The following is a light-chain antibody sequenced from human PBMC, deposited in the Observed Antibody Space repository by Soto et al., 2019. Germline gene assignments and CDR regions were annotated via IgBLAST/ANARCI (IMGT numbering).Light chain of an antibody. Sequence: QLVLTQPPSVSGAPGQRVTISCTGNNSNIGAGYDVHWYQLLPGTAPKLLIHGNSNRPSGVPDRFSGSKSGTSASLAITGLQSEDEADYYCQSYDSTLSGSEVFGGGTKLTVL. V-gene: IGLV1-40*01. CDR3: QSYDSTLSGSEV. CDR2: GNS. CDR1: NSNIGAGYD. J-gene: IGLJ2*01.